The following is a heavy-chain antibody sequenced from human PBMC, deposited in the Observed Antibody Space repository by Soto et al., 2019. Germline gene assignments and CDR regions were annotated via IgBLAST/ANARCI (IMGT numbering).Heavy chain of an antibody. CDR1: GYTFTSYY. V-gene: IGHV1-46*01. Sequence: GASVKVSCKASGYTFTSYYMHWVRQAPGQGLEWMGIINPSGGSTSYAQKFQGRVTMTRDTSTSTVYMELSSLRSEDTAVYYCARAPDGYDFWSGYYIAYYYYGMDVWGQGTTVTVSS. CDR3: ARAPDGYDFWSGYYIAYYYYGMDV. D-gene: IGHD3-3*01. J-gene: IGHJ6*02. CDR2: INPSGGST.